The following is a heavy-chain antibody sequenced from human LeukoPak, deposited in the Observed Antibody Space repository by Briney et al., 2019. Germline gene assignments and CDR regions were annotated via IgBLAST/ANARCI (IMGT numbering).Heavy chain of an antibody. CDR3: ARDAIAAAGAGA. D-gene: IGHD6-13*01. J-gene: IGHJ4*02. Sequence: ASVKVSCTASGYTCTDYSMHWVRQAPGQGLEWMGWINPNSGDTDYAQKFQGRVTMTRDTSISTAYLEVSRLTSDDTAVYFCARDAIAAAGAGAWGQGTLVTVSS. CDR2: INPNSGDT. V-gene: IGHV1-2*02. CDR1: GYTCTDYS.